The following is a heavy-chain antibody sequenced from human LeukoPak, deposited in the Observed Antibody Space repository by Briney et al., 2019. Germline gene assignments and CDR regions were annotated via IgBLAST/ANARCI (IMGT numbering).Heavy chain of an antibody. J-gene: IGHJ4*02. Sequence: GGSLRLSCAASGFTFSSYEMNWVRQAPGKGLEWLSYINSSGRTKYYADSVKGRFTISRDNAKISLYLQMNSLRAEDTAVYYCARDQQWLPDYWGQGTLVTVSS. V-gene: IGHV3-48*03. D-gene: IGHD6-19*01. CDR3: ARDQQWLPDY. CDR2: INSSGRTK. CDR1: GFTFSSYE.